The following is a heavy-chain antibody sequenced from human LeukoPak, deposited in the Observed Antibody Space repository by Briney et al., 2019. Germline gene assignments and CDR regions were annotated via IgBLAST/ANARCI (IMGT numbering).Heavy chain of an antibody. CDR3: ARGGYYDKEAFDI. CDR1: GGSISGFF. CDR2: IHYSGAT. D-gene: IGHD3-22*01. V-gene: IGHV4-59*01. J-gene: IGHJ3*02. Sequence: SETLSLTCSVSGGSISGFFWNWIRQPPGKGLEWIGYIHYSGATTYNPSLKSRVTISVDTSKNQFSLKLSSVTAADTAVYYCARGGYYDKEAFDIWGQGTMVTVSS.